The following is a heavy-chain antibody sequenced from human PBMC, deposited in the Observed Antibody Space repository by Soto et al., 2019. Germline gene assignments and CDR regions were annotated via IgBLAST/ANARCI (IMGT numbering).Heavy chain of an antibody. CDR2: INPNSGDT. V-gene: IGHV1-2*04. CDR3: ARGSRIAVAGNPFSDY. D-gene: IGHD6-19*01. J-gene: IGHJ4*02. CDR1: GYIFTGYY. Sequence: QVQLVQSGAEVKKPGASVKVSCKASGYIFTGYYMHWVRQAPGQGPELMGWINPNSGDTNYAQKFQGWVTMTRDTSISTGYMELSRLTFDDTAVYYCARGSRIAVAGNPFSDYWGQGTLVTVSS.